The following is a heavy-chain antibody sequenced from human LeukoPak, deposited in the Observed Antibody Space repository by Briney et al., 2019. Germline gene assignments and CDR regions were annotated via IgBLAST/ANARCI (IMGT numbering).Heavy chain of an antibody. Sequence: PGGSLRLSCAAPGFNFSDYWMSWVRQAPGKGLEWVANIKQDGSEKYYVDSVKGRFTISRDNAKNSLYLQMNSLRAEDTALYYCARDVDIVVVPWVGQEPTYYYYGMDVWGQGTTVTVSS. V-gene: IGHV3-7*03. CDR2: IKQDGSEK. J-gene: IGHJ6*02. D-gene: IGHD2-2*01. CDR1: GFNFSDYW. CDR3: ARDVDIVVVPWVGQEPTYYYYGMDV.